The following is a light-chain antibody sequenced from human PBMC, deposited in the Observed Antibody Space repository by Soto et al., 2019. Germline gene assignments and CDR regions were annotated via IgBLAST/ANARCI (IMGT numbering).Light chain of an antibody. Sequence: DIQMTQSPLTLSASVGDRVTITCRASQSINNWLAWYQQKPGKAPKLLLYGASSRDSGVPPRFSGSGYGTEFTLSISSLQPDDFATYYCQKYNRYSGMFGQGTKVDIK. V-gene: IGKV1-5*01. CDR3: QKYNRYSGM. CDR1: QSINNW. J-gene: IGKJ1*01. CDR2: GAS.